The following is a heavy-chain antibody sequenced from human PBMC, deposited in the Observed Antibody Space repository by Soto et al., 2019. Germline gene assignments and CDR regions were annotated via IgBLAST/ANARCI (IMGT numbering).Heavy chain of an antibody. CDR3: ARIGVAGFDS. CDR1: RFSFSNYW. J-gene: IGHJ5*01. D-gene: IGHD6-19*01. CDR2: INEDGSEK. Sequence: PGGSLRLSCAASRFSFSNYWMSWVRQAPGKGLEWVANINEDGSEKYYVGSVKGRFTISRDYAKNSLYLQMNSLRAEDTAVYYCARIGVAGFDSWGQGTQVTVSS. V-gene: IGHV3-7*01.